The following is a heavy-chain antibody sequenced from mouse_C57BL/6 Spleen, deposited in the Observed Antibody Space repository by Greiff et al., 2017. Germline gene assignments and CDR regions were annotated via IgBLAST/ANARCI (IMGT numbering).Heavy chain of an antibody. CDR3: AREWYHYLDY. Sequence: EVHLVESEGGLVQPGSSMKLSCTASGFTFSDYYMAWVRQVPEKGLEWVANINYDGSSTYYLDSLKSRFIISRDNAKNILYMQMSSLKSEDTATYYCAREWYHYLDYWGQGTTLTVSS. V-gene: IGHV5-16*01. D-gene: IGHD2-1*01. CDR1: GFTFSDYY. J-gene: IGHJ2*01. CDR2: INYDGSST.